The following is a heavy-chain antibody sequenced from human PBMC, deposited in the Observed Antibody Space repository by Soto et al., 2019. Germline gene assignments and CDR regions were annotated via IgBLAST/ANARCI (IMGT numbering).Heavy chain of an antibody. CDR1: GGSISSYY. V-gene: IGHV4-59*01. J-gene: IGHJ5*02. Sequence: SETLSLTCTVSGGSISSYYWSWIRQPPGKGLEWIGYIYYSGSTNYNPPLKSRVTISVDTSKNQFSLKLSSVTAADTAVYYCARENYWFDPWGQGTLVTVSS. D-gene: IGHD1-7*01. CDR2: IYYSGST. CDR3: ARENYWFDP.